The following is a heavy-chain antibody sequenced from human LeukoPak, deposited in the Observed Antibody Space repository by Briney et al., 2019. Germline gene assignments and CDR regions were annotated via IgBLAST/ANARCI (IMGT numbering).Heavy chain of an antibody. CDR3: ASGDLGYYDSSGYPDSFDY. D-gene: IGHD3-22*01. V-gene: IGHV3-53*01. CDR2: IYSGGST. Sequence: GGSLRLSCAASGSTVSSNYMSWVRQAPGKGLEWVSVIYSGGSTYYADSVKGRFTISRDNSKNTLYLQMNSLRAEDTAVYYCASGDLGYYDSSGYPDSFDYWGQGTLVTVSS. CDR1: GSTVSSNY. J-gene: IGHJ4*02.